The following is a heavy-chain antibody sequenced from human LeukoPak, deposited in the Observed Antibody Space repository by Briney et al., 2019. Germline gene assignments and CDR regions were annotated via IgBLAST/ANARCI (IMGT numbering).Heavy chain of an antibody. CDR3: AVSFRMVYASLDY. Sequence: PGGSLRLSCAASGFTFSDYYMSWIRQAPGKGLEWVSYISSSGSTIYYADSVKGRFTISRDNAKNSLYLQMNSLRAEDTAVYYCAVSFRMVYASLDYWGQGTLVTVSS. D-gene: IGHD2-8*01. CDR1: GFTFSDYY. CDR2: ISSSGSTI. J-gene: IGHJ4*02. V-gene: IGHV3-11*01.